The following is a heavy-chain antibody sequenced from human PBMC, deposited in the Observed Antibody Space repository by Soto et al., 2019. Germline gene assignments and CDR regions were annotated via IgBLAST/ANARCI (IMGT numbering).Heavy chain of an antibody. CDR2: IKQDGSEK. V-gene: IGHV3-7*03. CDR3: AREVYDFWSGYVACMDV. J-gene: IGHJ6*02. Sequence: VGPLRLSCAASGFTFSSYWMSWVRQAPWKGLEWVANIKQDGSEKYYVDSVKGRFTISRDNAKNSLYLQMNSLRAEDTAVYYCAREVYDFWSGYVACMDVWGQGTTVTVSS. CDR1: GFTFSSYW. D-gene: IGHD3-3*01.